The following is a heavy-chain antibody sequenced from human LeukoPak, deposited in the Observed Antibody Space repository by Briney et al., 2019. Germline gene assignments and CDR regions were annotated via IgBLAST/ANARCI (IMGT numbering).Heavy chain of an antibody. D-gene: IGHD6-13*01. V-gene: IGHV4-38-2*02. Sequence: SETLSLTCTVSGHSISSGYYWGWIRQPPGKGLEWIGSIYQSGSTYYNPSLKSRVTISVDTSKNQFSLKLSSVTAADTAVYYCARVGYSSSKSFDYWGQGTLVTVSS. J-gene: IGHJ4*02. CDR1: GHSISSGYY. CDR3: ARVGYSSSKSFDY. CDR2: IYQSGST.